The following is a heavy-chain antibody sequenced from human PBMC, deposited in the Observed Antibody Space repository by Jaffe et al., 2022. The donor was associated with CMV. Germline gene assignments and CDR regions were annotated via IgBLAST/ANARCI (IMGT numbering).Heavy chain of an antibody. CDR2: IQNSGST. Sequence: QVQLQESGPGVVTPSETLSLTCTVSGASITSDYWNWIRQPPGKGLEWIGYIQNSGSTNYKPSLQSRVTISRDTSKNQFSLKLRFATAADTAVYYCARYTDYNYVWGSYGVGYYFDTWGQGTLVTVSS. CDR3: ARYTDYNYVWGSYGVGYYFDT. CDR1: GASITSDY. J-gene: IGHJ4*02. D-gene: IGHD3-16*01. V-gene: IGHV4-59*01.